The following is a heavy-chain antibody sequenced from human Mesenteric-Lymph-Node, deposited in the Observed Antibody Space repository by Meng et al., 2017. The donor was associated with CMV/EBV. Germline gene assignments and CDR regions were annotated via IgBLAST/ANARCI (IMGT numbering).Heavy chain of an antibody. CDR1: GFTFSSYW. V-gene: IGHV3-7*01. Sequence: GGSLRLSCAASGFTFSSYWMSWVRQAPGKGLEWVANIKQDGSEKYYVDSVKGRFTISRDNSKNTLYLEMNTLRAEDTAVYYCAKDLSCSSTSCRPDYWGQGTLVTVSS. J-gene: IGHJ4*02. CDR3: AKDLSCSSTSCRPDY. D-gene: IGHD2-2*01. CDR2: IKQDGSEK.